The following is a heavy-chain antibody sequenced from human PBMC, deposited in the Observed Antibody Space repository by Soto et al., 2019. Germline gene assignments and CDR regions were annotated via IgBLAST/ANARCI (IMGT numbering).Heavy chain of an antibody. Sequence: SETLSLTCTVSGGSISSSSYYWGWIRQPPGKGLEWIGSIYYSGSTYYNPSLKCRVTISVDTSKNQFSLKLSSVTAADTAVYYCARHKEYYGSGSYYNPFDYWGQGTLVTVSS. J-gene: IGHJ4*02. D-gene: IGHD3-10*01. CDR3: ARHKEYYGSGSYYNPFDY. V-gene: IGHV4-39*01. CDR1: GGSISSSSYY. CDR2: IYYSGST.